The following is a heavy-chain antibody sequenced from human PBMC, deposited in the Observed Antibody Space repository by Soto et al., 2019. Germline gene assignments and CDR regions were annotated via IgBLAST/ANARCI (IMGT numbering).Heavy chain of an antibody. V-gene: IGHV1-3*01. CDR1: GYTFTSYA. Sequence: QVQLVQSGAEVKKPGASVKVSCKASGYTFTSYAMNWVRQAPGQRLEWMGWINAGNGNTKYSQNFQGRVTITRDTSASTAYMELSSLRSDDTAVYYCARDLAYGIPDYCGQGTLVIVSS. CDR2: INAGNGNT. D-gene: IGHD2-21*01. CDR3: ARDLAYGIPDY. J-gene: IGHJ4*02.